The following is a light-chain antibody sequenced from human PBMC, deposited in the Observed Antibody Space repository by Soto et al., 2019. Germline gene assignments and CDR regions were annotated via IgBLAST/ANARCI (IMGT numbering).Light chain of an antibody. CDR2: KAY. CDR3: QQYCSSSPWT. CDR1: QSISSW. V-gene: IGKV1-5*03. Sequence: DIQMTQSPSTLSASVGDRVTITCRASQSISSWLAWYQQNPGTAPKLLIYKAYSVETGVPSRFSGSGSGTEFTLIISSLQPDDFASYYCQQYCSSSPWTFGQGTKVEIK. J-gene: IGKJ1*01.